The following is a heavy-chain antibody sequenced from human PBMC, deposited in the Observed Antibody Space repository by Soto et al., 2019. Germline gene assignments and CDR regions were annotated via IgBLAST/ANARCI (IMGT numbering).Heavy chain of an antibody. CDR3: ASNYDSSGYYFVY. CDR2: INPIFGTA. V-gene: IGHV1-69*06. J-gene: IGHJ4*02. Sequence: QVPLVQSGAEVKKPGSSVKVSCKASGGIFSIYAISWVRQAPGQGLEWMGGINPIFGTANYAQKFQGRVTITADKSTSTAYMELSSLRSEDTAVYYCASNYDSSGYYFVYWGQGTLVTVSS. D-gene: IGHD3-22*01. CDR1: GGIFSIYA.